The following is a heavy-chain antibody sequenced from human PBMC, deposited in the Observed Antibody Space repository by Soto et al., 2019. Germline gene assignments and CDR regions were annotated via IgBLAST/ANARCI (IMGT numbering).Heavy chain of an antibody. J-gene: IGHJ3*02. CDR1: GGSISSYY. V-gene: IGHV4-59*08. Sequence: ETLSLTCTVSGGSISSYYWSWIRQPPGKGLEWIGYIYYSGSTNYNPSLKSRVTISVDTSKNQFSLKLSSVTAADTAVYYCARHDYDILTGYYTGDDAFDIWGQGTMVTVSS. CDR3: ARHDYDILTGYYTGDDAFDI. D-gene: IGHD3-9*01. CDR2: IYYSGST.